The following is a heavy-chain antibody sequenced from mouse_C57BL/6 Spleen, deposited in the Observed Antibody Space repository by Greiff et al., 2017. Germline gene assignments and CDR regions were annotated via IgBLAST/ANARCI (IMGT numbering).Heavy chain of an antibody. CDR3: VKAGTGNYFDY. CDR1: GYTFTSYW. CDR2: IDPSDSYT. D-gene: IGHD4-1*01. V-gene: IGHV1-69*01. Sequence: QVHVKQPGAELVMPGASVKLSCKASGYTFTSYWMHWVKQRPGQGLEWIGEIDPSDSYTNYNQKFKGKSTLTVDKSSSTAYMQLSSLTSEDSAVYYCVKAGTGNYFDYWGQGTTLTVSS. J-gene: IGHJ2*01.